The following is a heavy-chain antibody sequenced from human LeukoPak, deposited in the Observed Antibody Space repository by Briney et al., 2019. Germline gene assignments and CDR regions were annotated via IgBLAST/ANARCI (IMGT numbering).Heavy chain of an antibody. D-gene: IGHD3-10*01. V-gene: IGHV3-53*01. CDR2: XYSGGST. CDR3: AREPYYYGSGTPGAFDI. Sequence: PGGSLRLSCAASGFTVSSNYMSWVRQAPGKGLEWXXXXYSGGSTYYADSVKGRXTISRDNSKNTLYLQMNSLRAEDTAVYYCAREPYYYGSGTPGAFDIWGQGTMVTVSS. CDR1: GFTVSSNY. J-gene: IGHJ3*02.